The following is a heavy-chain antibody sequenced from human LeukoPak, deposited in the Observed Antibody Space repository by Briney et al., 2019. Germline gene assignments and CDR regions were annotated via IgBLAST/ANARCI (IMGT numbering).Heavy chain of an antibody. CDR1: GGSFSGYY. D-gene: IGHD3-22*01. J-gene: IGHJ5*02. CDR3: ARVTMIVVVNWFDP. CDR2: INHSGST. Sequence: SETLSLTCAVYGGSFSGYYWSWIRQPPGKGLEWIGEINHSGSTNYNPSLKSRVTISADTSKNQFSLKLSSVTAADTAVYYCARVTMIVVVNWFDPWGQGTLVTVSS. V-gene: IGHV4-34*01.